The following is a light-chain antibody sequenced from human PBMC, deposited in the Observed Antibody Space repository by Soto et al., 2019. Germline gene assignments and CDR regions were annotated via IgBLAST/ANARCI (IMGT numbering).Light chain of an antibody. CDR2: GTS. Sequence: EIVMTQSPATLSVSPGERATLSCRASQSVCSNLAWYQQKPGQAPRLLIYGTSIRATGIPARFSGSGSGTEFTLTISSLQSEDFAVYYCQQYNDWPPKTFGQGTKVEIK. J-gene: IGKJ1*01. CDR3: QQYNDWPPKT. V-gene: IGKV3-15*01. CDR1: QSVCSN.